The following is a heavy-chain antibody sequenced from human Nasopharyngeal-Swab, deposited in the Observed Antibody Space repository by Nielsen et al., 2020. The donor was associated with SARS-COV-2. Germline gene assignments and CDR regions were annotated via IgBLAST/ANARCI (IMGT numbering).Heavy chain of an antibody. J-gene: IGHJ4*02. CDR2: IYPGDSDT. CDR3: ARVITFGGVIVSYFDY. D-gene: IGHD3-16*02. Sequence: VRQMPGKGLEWMGIIYPGDSDTRYSPSFQGQVTISADKSIGTAYLQWSSLKASDTAMYYCARVITFGGVIVSYFDYWGQGTLVTVSS. V-gene: IGHV5-51*01.